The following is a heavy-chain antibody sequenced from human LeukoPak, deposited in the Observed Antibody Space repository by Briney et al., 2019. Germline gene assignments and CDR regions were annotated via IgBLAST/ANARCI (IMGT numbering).Heavy chain of an antibody. CDR3: ARAIGSGWYGNGDY. Sequence: SETLSLTCTVSGGSISSHYWSWIRQPPGKGLEWMGYIYYSGSTNYNPSLKSRVTISVDTSKNQFSLKLSSVTAADTAVYYCARAIGSGWYGNGDYWGQGTLVTVSS. V-gene: IGHV4-59*11. CDR1: GGSISSHY. J-gene: IGHJ4*02. CDR2: IYYSGST. D-gene: IGHD6-19*01.